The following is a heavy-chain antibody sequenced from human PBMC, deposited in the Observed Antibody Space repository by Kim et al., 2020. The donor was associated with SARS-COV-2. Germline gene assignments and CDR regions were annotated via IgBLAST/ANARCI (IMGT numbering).Heavy chain of an antibody. V-gene: IGHV4-31*03. CDR1: GGSISSGGYY. J-gene: IGHJ4*02. CDR3: ARESGTYCSSTSCYLIDY. D-gene: IGHD2-2*01. CDR2: IYYSGST. Sequence: SETLSLTCTVSGGSISSGGYYWSWIRQHPGKGLEWIGYIYYSGSTYYNPSLKSRVTISVDTSKNQFSLKLSSVTAADTAVYYCARESGTYCSSTSCYLIDYWGQGTLVTVSS.